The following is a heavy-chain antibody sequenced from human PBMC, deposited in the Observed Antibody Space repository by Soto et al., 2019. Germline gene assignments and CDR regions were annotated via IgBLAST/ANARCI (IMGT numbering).Heavy chain of an antibody. Sequence: EVQLLESGGGLVQPGGSLRLSCAASGFTFSSYAMSWVRQAPGKGLEWVSAISGSGGSTYYADSVKGWFTISRDNSKNSLYLQMNSLRAEDTAVYYCAKCSDNYVSLSDYWGQGTLVTVSS. CDR2: ISGSGGST. V-gene: IGHV3-23*01. CDR1: GFTFSSYA. J-gene: IGHJ4*02. CDR3: AKCSDNYVSLSDY. D-gene: IGHD3-10*02.